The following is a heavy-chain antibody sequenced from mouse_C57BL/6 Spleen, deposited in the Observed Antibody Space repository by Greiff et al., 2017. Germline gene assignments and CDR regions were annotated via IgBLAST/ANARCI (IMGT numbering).Heavy chain of an antibody. CDR3: ARTYCYGSSYWYFAV. J-gene: IGHJ1*03. D-gene: IGHD1-1*01. CDR1: GYTFTSYW. Sequence: VQLQQPGAELVKPGASVKLSCKASGYTFTSYWMQWVKQRPGQGLEWIGEIDPSDSYTNYNQKLKGQVTLTVDTSSSTAYMQLSSLTSEDSAVYYCARTYCYGSSYWYFAVWGTGTTVTASS. V-gene: IGHV1-50*01. CDR2: IDPSDSYT.